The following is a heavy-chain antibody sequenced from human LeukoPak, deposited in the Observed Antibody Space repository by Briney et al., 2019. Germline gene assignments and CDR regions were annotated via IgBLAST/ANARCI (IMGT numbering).Heavy chain of an antibody. CDR2: IIPIFGTA. CDR1: GGTFSSYA. Sequence: GASVKVSCKASGGTFSSYAISWVRQAPGQGLEWMGGIIPIFGTANYAQKFQGRVTITADESTSTAYMELSSLRSEDTAVYYCARDGNDSSGYSPYFVYWGQGTLVTVSS. CDR3: ARDGNDSSGYSPYFVY. J-gene: IGHJ4*02. D-gene: IGHD3-22*01. V-gene: IGHV1-69*13.